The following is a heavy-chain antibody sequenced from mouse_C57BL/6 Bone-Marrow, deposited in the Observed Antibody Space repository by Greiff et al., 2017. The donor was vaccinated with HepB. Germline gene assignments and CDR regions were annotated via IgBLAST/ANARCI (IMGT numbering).Heavy chain of an antibody. CDR3: ARSGAYAMDY. Sequence: QVHVKQSGAELARPGASVKMSCKASGYTFTSYTMHWVKQRPGQGLEWIGYINPSSGYTKYNQKFKDKATLTADKSSSTAYMQLSSLTSEDSAVYYCARSGAYAMDYWGQGTSVTVSS. CDR1: GYTFTSYT. J-gene: IGHJ4*01. CDR2: INPSSGYT. V-gene: IGHV1-4*01.